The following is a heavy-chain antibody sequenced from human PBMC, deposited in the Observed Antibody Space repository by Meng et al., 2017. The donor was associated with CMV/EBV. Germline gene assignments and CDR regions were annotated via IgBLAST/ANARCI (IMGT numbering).Heavy chain of an antibody. V-gene: IGHV1-2*02. CDR3: ARDARIAARRGDY. D-gene: IGHD6-6*01. Sequence: ACKASGYTFTGYYMQWVRQAAGQGLEWMGWINPNSGGTNYAQKFQGRVTMTRDTSISTAYMELSRLRSDDTAVYYCARDARIAARRGDYWGQGTLVTVS. J-gene: IGHJ4*02. CDR2: INPNSGGT. CDR1: GYTFTGYY.